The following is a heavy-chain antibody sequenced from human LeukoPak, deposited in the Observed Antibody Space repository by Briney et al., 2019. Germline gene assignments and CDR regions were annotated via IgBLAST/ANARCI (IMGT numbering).Heavy chain of an antibody. CDR1: GVSISSSSYS. CDR3: ARDRYYYDSSGYSNWFDP. J-gene: IGHJ5*02. D-gene: IGHD3-22*01. Sequence: PSETLSLTCSVSGVSISSSSYSWGWVRQPPGKGLEWIARIYYSGSTYYNPALKSRVTISVDTAKNQFSLKLSSVTAADTAVYYCARDRYYYDSSGYSNWFDPWGQGTLATVSS. CDR2: IYYSGST. V-gene: IGHV4-39*07.